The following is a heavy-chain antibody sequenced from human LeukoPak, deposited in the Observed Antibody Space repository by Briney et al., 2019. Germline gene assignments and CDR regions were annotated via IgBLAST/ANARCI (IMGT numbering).Heavy chain of an antibody. CDR2: INPKSGAT. CDR3: ARDGRGQGVNYDY. D-gene: IGHD3-10*01. CDR1: GYTFTNYY. J-gene: IGHJ4*02. V-gene: IGHV1-2*02. Sequence: ASVKVSCKASGYTFTNYYIHWVRQAPGQGLEWVGWINPKSGATNYAQKFQGRVTMTRDTSINTAYMEMPRLRSDVAAVYYCARDGRGQGVNYDYWGQGTLVTVSS.